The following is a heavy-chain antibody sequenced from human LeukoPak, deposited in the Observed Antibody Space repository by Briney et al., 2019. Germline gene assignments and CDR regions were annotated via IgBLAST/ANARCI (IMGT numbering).Heavy chain of an antibody. V-gene: IGHV3-21*01. CDR1: GFTFSSYS. Sequence: KPGGSLRLSCAASGFTFSSYSMNWVRQAPGKGLEWVSSISSSSSYIYYADSVKGRFTISRDNAKNSLYLQMNSLRAEDTAVYYCARGGETGYPRHLPLRTYYFDYWGQGTLVTVSS. CDR3: ARGGETGYPRHLPLRTYYFDY. CDR2: ISSSSSYI. J-gene: IGHJ4*02. D-gene: IGHD3-9*01.